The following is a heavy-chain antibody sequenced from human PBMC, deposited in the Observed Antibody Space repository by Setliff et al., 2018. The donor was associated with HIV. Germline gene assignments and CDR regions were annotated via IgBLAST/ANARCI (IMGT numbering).Heavy chain of an antibody. D-gene: IGHD2-15*01. V-gene: IGHV3-30*02. CDR1: GFTISSYH. CDR3: ARDFSWATDS. Sequence: GGSLRLSCAASGFTISSYHIHWVRQAPGKGLEWVAFVRHDGDVQLYADSVKCRFTASRDNPKNTVSLQLNSLRIEDTAVYYCARDFSWATDSWGQGTLVTVSS. J-gene: IGHJ4*02. CDR2: VRHDGDVQ.